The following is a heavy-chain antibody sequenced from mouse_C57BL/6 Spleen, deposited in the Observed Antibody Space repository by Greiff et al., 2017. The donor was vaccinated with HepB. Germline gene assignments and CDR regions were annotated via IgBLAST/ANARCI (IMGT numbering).Heavy chain of an antibody. CDR1: GYAFSSSW. J-gene: IGHJ2*01. D-gene: IGHD1-1*01. V-gene: IGHV1-82*01. Sequence: VKLQESGPELVKPGASVKISCKASGYAFSSSWMNWVKQRPGKGLEWIGRIYPGDGDTNYNGKFKGKATLTADKSSSTAYMQLSSLTSEDSAVYFCARIYYYGSSRFDYWGKGTTLTVSS. CDR2: IYPGDGDT. CDR3: ARIYYYGSSRFDY.